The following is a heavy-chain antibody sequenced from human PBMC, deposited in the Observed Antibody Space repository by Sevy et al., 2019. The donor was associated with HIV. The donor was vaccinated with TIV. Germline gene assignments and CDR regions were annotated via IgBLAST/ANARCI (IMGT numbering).Heavy chain of an antibody. Sequence: GGSLRISCAASGFTFSSFGMHWVRQAPGKGLEWVAIISHDGSNKIYADSVKGRFTISRDNSKNTLYLQMDSLRADDTAVYYSAKQGGYCSNGVCYRAFDYWGQGTLVTVSS. D-gene: IGHD2-8*01. CDR2: ISHDGSNK. CDR3: AKQGGYCSNGVCYRAFDY. CDR1: GFTFSSFG. J-gene: IGHJ4*02. V-gene: IGHV3-30*18.